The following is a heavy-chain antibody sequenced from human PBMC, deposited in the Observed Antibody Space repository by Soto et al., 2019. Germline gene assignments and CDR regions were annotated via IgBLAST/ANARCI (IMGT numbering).Heavy chain of an antibody. CDR2: IDPSDSYT. V-gene: IGHV5-10-1*03. D-gene: IGHD6-6*01. CDR3: ARHKKQLVPRNYYYGMDV. J-gene: IGHJ6*02. CDR1: GYSFTSYW. Sequence: EVQLVQSGAEVKKPGESLRISCKGSGYSFTSYWISWVRQMPGKGLEWMGRIDPSDSYTNYSPSFQGHVTISADKSISTAYLQWSSLKASDTAMYYCARHKKQLVPRNYYYGMDVWGQGTTVTVSS.